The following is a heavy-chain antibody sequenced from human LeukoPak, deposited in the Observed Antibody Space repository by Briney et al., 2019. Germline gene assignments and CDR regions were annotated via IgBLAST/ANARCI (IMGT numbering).Heavy chain of an antibody. D-gene: IGHD1-1*01. J-gene: IGHJ5*02. CDR1: GGSISSYH. V-gene: IGHV4-4*09. CDR3: ARTVWTYDSARPLWFDP. CDR2: IYTNGST. Sequence: PSETLSLTCTVSGGSISSYHWSWNRQVPGKGLQWIGSIYTNGSTNYNPSLKSRVTISIDSSKNQFSLKLTSVTAADTAVYYCARTVWTYDSARPLWFDPWGQGTLVTVSS.